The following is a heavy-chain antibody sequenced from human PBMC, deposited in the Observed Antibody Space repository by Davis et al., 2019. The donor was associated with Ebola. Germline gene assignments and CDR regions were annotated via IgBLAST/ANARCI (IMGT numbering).Heavy chain of an antibody. D-gene: IGHD4-23*01. CDR3: ARHLSYCGNPGKYYFDY. V-gene: IGHV4-59*08. J-gene: IGHJ4*02. CDR1: GASTSSYY. CDR2: IYYSGSS. Sequence: MPSQTLSPTCTVPGASTSSYYWSWIRQPPGKGLEWIGYIYYSGSSNYNPSLKSRVTISVATSKNQFSLKLSSVTAADTAVYYCARHLSYCGNPGKYYFDYWGQGTLVTVSS.